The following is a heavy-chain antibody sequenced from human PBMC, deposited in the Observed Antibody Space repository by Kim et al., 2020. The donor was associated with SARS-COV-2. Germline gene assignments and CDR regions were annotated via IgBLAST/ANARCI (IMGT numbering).Heavy chain of an antibody. CDR3: ASSSSGWYSGWGYFDY. CDR2: IYYSGST. J-gene: IGHJ4*03. D-gene: IGHD6-19*01. V-gene: IGHV4-59*01. CDR1: GGSISSYY. Sequence: SETLYLTCTVSGGSISSYYWSWIRQPPGKGLEWIGYIYYSGSTNYNPSLKSRVTISVDTSKNQFSLKLSSVTAADTAVYYCASSSSGWYSGWGYFDYWG.